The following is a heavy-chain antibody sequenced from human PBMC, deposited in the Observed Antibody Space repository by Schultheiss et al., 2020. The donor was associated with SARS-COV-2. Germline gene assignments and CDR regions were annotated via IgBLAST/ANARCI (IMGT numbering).Heavy chain of an antibody. Sequence: GGSLRLSCAASGFTFSSYGMHWVRQAPGKGLEWVAVIWYDGSNKYYADSVKGRFTISRDNSKNTLYLQMNSLRAEDTAVYYCARANPGIAAAGIGNWGQGTLVTVSS. CDR1: GFTFSSYG. J-gene: IGHJ4*02. CDR3: ARANPGIAAAGIGN. V-gene: IGHV3-33*01. CDR2: IWYDGSNK. D-gene: IGHD6-13*01.